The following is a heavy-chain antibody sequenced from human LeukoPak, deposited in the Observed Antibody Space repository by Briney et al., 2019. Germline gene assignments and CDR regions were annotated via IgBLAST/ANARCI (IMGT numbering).Heavy chain of an antibody. Sequence: SETLSLTCSVSGGSISSGGYYWSWIRQPPGKGLEWIGYIYYNGNTYYNPSLESRVTMSVDTSKNQFSLKLSSVTAANTVVYYCARQGALDYGDFYFDYWGQGTLITVSS. CDR1: GGSISSGGYY. J-gene: IGHJ4*02. CDR3: ARQGALDYGDFYFDY. V-gene: IGHV4-31*03. D-gene: IGHD4-17*01. CDR2: IYYNGNT.